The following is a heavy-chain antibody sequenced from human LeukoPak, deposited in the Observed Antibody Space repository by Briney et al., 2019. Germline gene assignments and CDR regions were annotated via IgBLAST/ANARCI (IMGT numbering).Heavy chain of an antibody. V-gene: IGHV3-23*01. CDR2: ISGSGYYT. CDR3: AKGGWGGDYFHFYMDV. J-gene: IGHJ6*03. D-gene: IGHD3-16*01. CDR1: GSGFTFGNFG. Sequence: GGSLRLSCEASGSGFTFGNFGMSWVRQAPGKGLEWLSGISGSGYYTYYADSVKGRFTISRDNSKNTVYIQMNSLRAEDTAVYYCAKGGWGGDYFHFYMDVWGKGTTVTVSS.